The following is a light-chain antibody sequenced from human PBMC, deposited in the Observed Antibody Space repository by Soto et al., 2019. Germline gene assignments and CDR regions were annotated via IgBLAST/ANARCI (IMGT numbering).Light chain of an antibody. CDR3: SSYTGSNNLG. CDR2: EVS. V-gene: IGLV2-8*01. J-gene: IGLJ3*02. CDR1: SSDVGGYNY. Sequence: QSVLTQPPSASGSPGQSVTISCSGTSSDVGGYNYVSWYQEHPGKAPKVMIYEVSKRPSGVPERFSGSKSGNTASLTVSGLQAEDEADYYCSSYTGSNNLGFGGGTKVTVL.